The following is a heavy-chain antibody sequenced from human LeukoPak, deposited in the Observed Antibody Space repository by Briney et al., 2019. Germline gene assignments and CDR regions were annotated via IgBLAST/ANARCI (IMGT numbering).Heavy chain of an antibody. CDR1: GFTFSDYY. V-gene: IGHV3-11*06. Sequence: GGSLRLSCAASGFTFSDYYMSWIRQAPGKGLEWVSYISSSSSCTNYADSVKGRFTISRDNAKNSLYLQMNSLRAEDTAVYYCARSVGYCSGGSCYPGYFQHWGQGTLVTVSS. J-gene: IGHJ1*01. D-gene: IGHD2-15*01. CDR3: ARSVGYCSGGSCYPGYFQH. CDR2: ISSSSSCT.